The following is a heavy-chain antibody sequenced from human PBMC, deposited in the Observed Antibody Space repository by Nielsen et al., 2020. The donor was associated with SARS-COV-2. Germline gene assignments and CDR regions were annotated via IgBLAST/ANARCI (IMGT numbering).Heavy chain of an antibody. CDR1: GFIFSYSP. CDR2: IKPDGGDR. CDR3: ARVYYDYVWGSYRFDY. D-gene: IGHD3-16*02. J-gene: IGHJ4*02. Sequence: GESLKISCATSGFIFSYSPMTWVRQAPGKGLEWVATIKPDGGDRFYVDSVKGRFTISRDNTKNSLSLQMNSLRAEDTAVYYCARVYYDYVWGSYRFDYWGQGTLVTVSS. V-gene: IGHV3-7*01.